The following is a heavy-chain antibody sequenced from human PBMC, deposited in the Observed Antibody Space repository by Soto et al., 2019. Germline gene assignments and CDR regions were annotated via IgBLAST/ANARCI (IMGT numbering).Heavy chain of an antibody. J-gene: IGHJ5*02. D-gene: IGHD6-19*01. CDR2: IYYSGIT. Sequence: PSETLSLTCTVSGDSISSYYWSWIRQPPGKGLEWIGYIYYSGITNYNPSLKSRVTISVDTSKNQFSLKLNSVTAADTAVYYCARGARIAVAGRGFDPWGQGTLVTAPQ. V-gene: IGHV4-59*08. CDR3: ARGARIAVAGRGFDP. CDR1: GDSISSYY.